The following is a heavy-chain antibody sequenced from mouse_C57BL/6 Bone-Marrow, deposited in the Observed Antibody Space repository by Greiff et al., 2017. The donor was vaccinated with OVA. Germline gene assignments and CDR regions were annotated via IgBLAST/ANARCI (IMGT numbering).Heavy chain of an antibody. Sequence: EVQVVESGGGLVQPKGSLKLSCAASGFSFNTYAMNWVRQAPGKGLEWVARIRSKSNNYATYYADSVKDRFTISRDDSESMLYLQMNNLKTEDTAMYYCVRPFYYDYSFAYWGQGTLVTVSA. V-gene: IGHV10-1*01. CDR2: IRSKSNNYAT. CDR1: GFSFNTYA. CDR3: VRPFYYDYSFAY. J-gene: IGHJ3*01. D-gene: IGHD2-4*01.